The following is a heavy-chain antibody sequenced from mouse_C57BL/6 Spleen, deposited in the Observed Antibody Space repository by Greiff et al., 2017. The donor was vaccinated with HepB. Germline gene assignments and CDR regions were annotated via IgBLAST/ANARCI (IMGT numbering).Heavy chain of an antibody. Sequence: DVKLVESGGGLVQPGGSLKLSCAASGFTFSDYYMYWVRQTPEKRLEWVAYISNGGGSTYYPDTVKGRFTISRDNAKNPLYLQLSRLKSEDTAMYYCARQDWDWYFDVWGTGTTVTVSS. CDR3: ARQDWDWYFDV. CDR1: GFTFSDYY. CDR2: ISNGGGST. D-gene: IGHD4-1*01. J-gene: IGHJ1*03. V-gene: IGHV5-12*01.